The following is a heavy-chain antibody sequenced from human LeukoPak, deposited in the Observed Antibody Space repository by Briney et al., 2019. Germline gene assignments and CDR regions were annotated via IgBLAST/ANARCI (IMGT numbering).Heavy chain of an antibody. V-gene: IGHV1-8*01. D-gene: IGHD2-15*01. CDR2: MNPNSGNT. CDR1: GYTFSSYD. CDR3: ARGERLVTREGYCSSGTCPYFFDY. Sequence: RGASVQVSCKTSGYTFSSYDMNWVRQAAGQGLEWLGWMNPNSGNTGYAQSFQGRVTMTRNTSISTGYMELSSLTSGDTAVYYCARGERLVTREGYCSSGTCPYFFDYWGQGTLVTVSS. J-gene: IGHJ4*02.